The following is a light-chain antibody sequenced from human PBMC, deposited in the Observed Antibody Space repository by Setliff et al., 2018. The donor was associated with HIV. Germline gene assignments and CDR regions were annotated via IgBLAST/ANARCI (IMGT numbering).Light chain of an antibody. CDR2: GNN. CDR1: SSNIGAGYD. CDR3: QSYDSSLSGSNV. Sequence: QSVLTQPPSVSGAPGRRVTISCTGTSSNIGAGYDVHWYQQLPGTAPKLLIYGNNNRPSGVPDRFSASKSGTSASLAITGLQAEDEADYYCQSYDSSLSGSNVFGTGTKVTVL. J-gene: IGLJ1*01. V-gene: IGLV1-40*01.